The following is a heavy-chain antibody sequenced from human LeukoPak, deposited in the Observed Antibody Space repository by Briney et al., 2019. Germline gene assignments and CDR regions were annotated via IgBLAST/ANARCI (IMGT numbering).Heavy chain of an antibody. Sequence: GGSLRLSCAASGFTFSSYSMNWVRQAPGKGLEWVSSISSSSSYIYYADSVKGRFTISRDNAKNSLYLQMNSLRAEDTAVYYCARDLASGYYYDSSGYYSGAFDIWGQGTMVTVSS. CDR2: ISSSSSYI. CDR1: GFTFSSYS. V-gene: IGHV3-21*01. J-gene: IGHJ3*02. D-gene: IGHD3-22*01. CDR3: ARDLASGYYYDSSGYYSGAFDI.